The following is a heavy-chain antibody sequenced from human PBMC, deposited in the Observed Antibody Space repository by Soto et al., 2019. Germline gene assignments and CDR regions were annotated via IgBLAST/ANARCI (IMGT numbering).Heavy chain of an antibody. CDR1: GYTFTGYY. Sequence: GASVKVSCKASGYTFTGYYIHWVRQAPGQGLEWMGWINPKSGVTNYAQKFQGRVTMIRDTSISTAYMELSGLRSDDTAVYFCARDMAYGDYLPALFWGQGTLVTVSS. D-gene: IGHD4-17*01. CDR3: ARDMAYGDYLPALF. J-gene: IGHJ4*02. V-gene: IGHV1-2*02. CDR2: INPKSGVT.